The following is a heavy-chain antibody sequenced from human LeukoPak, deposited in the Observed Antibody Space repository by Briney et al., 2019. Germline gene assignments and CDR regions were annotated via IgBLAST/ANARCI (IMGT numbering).Heavy chain of an antibody. Sequence: SETLSLTCTVSGGSISSSNYYWNWIRQPAGKGLEWIGRIYTSGSTNYNPSLKSRVTISVDTSKNQFSLKLSSVTAADTALYYCAKHYMGSSYNHGLDCWGQGTLVTVSS. D-gene: IGHD3-10*01. J-gene: IGHJ4*02. CDR1: GGSISSSNYY. V-gene: IGHV4-61*02. CDR2: IYTSGST. CDR3: AKHYMGSSYNHGLDC.